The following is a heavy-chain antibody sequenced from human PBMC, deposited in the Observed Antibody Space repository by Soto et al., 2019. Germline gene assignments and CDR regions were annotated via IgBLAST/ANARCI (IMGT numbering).Heavy chain of an antibody. J-gene: IGHJ6*02. D-gene: IGHD3-9*01. CDR2: SIPVFGTA. CDR3: EGEAGPGGDYYDKPLWV. V-gene: IGHV1-69*01. Sequence: QVQLVQSGAEVKKPGSSVKVSCKASGGTFSSYAISWVRQAPGQGLEWMGGSIPVFGTANYAQRFQGRVTIPADDATSTGDMGLSSEKSEDTGVYQREGEAGPGGDYYDKPLWVWGQGSTVT. CDR1: GGTFSSYA.